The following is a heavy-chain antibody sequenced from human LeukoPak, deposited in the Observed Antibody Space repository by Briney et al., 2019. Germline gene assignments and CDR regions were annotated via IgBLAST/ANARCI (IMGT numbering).Heavy chain of an antibody. Sequence: SETLSLTCAVYGGSFSGYYWSWIRQPPGKGLEWIGYIYYSGSTNYNPSLKSRVTISVDTSKNQFSLKLSSVTAADTAVYYCARHSSGWFDYWGQGTLVTVSS. CDR3: ARHSSGWFDY. CDR1: GGSFSGYY. CDR2: IYYSGST. J-gene: IGHJ4*02. V-gene: IGHV4-34*11. D-gene: IGHD6-19*01.